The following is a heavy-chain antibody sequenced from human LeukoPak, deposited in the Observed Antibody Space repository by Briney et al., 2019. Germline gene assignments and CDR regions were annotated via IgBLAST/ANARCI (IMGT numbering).Heavy chain of an antibody. CDR3: ARYYDSSSYYRLYYFDY. D-gene: IGHD3-22*01. Sequence: GGSLRLSCAASGFTFSSYAMSWVRQAPGKGLEWVSAISGSGGSTYYAASVKGRFTISRDNSKNTLYLQMNSLRAEDTAVYYCARYYDSSSYYRLYYFDYWGQGTLVTVSS. CDR2: ISGSGGST. J-gene: IGHJ4*02. CDR1: GFTFSSYA. V-gene: IGHV3-23*01.